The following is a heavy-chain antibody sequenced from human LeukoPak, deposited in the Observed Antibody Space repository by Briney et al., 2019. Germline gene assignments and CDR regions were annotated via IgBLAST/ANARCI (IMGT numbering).Heavy chain of an antibody. V-gene: IGHV3-53*01. J-gene: IGHJ4*02. Sequence: GGSLRLSCAASGFIFDEYGMSWVRQAPGKGLEWVSFIFSSTHYSDSVKGRFTISRDNSKNTLYLQMNSLRAEDTAVYYCARRAGAYSHPYDYWGQGTLVTVSS. CDR1: GFIFDEYG. CDR3: ARRAGAYSHPYDY. CDR2: IFSST. D-gene: IGHD4/OR15-4a*01.